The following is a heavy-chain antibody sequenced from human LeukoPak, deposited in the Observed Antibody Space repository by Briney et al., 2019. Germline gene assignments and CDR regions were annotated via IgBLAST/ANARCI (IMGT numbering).Heavy chain of an antibody. CDR3: ARDPLRYLRVGHYDY. V-gene: IGHV3-21*01. D-gene: IGHD3-9*01. Sequence: GGSLRLSCAVSGFTLNSNAMCWVRQAPGKGLEWVSSIDYDSSHIYYAASVRGRFTISRDNARNSVYLQMNSLRVEDTAVYYCARDPLRYLRVGHYDYWGQGTLVAVSS. CDR2: IDYDSSHI. CDR1: GFTLNSNA. J-gene: IGHJ4*02.